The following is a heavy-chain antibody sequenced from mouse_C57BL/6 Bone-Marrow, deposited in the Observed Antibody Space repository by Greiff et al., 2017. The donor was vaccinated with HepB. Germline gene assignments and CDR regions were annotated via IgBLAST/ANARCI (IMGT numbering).Heavy chain of an antibody. J-gene: IGHJ4*01. D-gene: IGHD1-1*01. Sequence: QVQLQQSGAELVRPGTSVKLSCKASGYTFTSYWMHWVKQRPGQGLEWIGVIDPSDSYTNYNQKFKGKATLTVDTSSSTAYMQLSSLTSEDSAVYYCARTNYEYAMDYWGQGTSVTVSS. CDR1: GYTFTSYW. CDR2: IDPSDSYT. V-gene: IGHV1-59*01. CDR3: ARTNYEYAMDY.